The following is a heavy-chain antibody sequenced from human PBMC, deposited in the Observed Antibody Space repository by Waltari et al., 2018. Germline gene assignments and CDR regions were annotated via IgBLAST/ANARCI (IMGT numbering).Heavy chain of an antibody. Sequence: QVQLVQSGAEVKKPGASVKISCKTSKYTFASSYVTWVRQAPGQGLEWMGIINPSGGSTIYAQRFQGRVTMTRDTSTSTVYMELSSLKSEDTAVYYCATDTGALWMDVWGQGTTVTVSS. D-gene: IGHD2-21*01. V-gene: IGHV1-46*01. CDR2: INPSGGST. CDR3: ATDTGALWMDV. J-gene: IGHJ6*02. CDR1: KYTFASSY.